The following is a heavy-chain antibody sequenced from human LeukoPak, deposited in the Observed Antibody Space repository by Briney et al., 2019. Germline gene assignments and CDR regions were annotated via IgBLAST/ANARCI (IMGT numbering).Heavy chain of an antibody. J-gene: IGHJ4*02. CDR2: ITSSGSYI. CDR1: AFSFSNYN. V-gene: IGHV3-21*04. Sequence: GGSLRLSCAASAFSFSNYNMNWVREAPGKGLEWVSSITSSGSYIYYADSVKGRFTISRDNAKNSLYLQMNSLRAEDTALYYCARDRSMTHFDYWGQGTLVTVSS. CDR3: ARDRSMTHFDY.